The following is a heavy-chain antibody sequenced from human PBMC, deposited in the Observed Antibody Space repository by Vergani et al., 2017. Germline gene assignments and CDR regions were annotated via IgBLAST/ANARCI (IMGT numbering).Heavy chain of an antibody. CDR1: GFTFSDYY. CDR3: ARDRWVVTPSIITIDY. V-gene: IGHV3-11*01. D-gene: IGHD4-23*01. J-gene: IGHJ4*02. Sequence: VQLVETGGGLIQPGGSLRLSCAASGFTFSDYYMSWIRQAPGKGLEWISYISSSGSTIYYADSVKFRFTISRDNAKNSLYLQMNSLRAEDTAVYYCARDRWVVTPSIITIDYWGQGTLVTVSS. CDR2: ISSSGSTI.